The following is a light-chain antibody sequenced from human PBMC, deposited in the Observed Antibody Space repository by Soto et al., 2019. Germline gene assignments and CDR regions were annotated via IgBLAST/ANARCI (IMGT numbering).Light chain of an antibody. J-gene: IGLJ2*01. Sequence: QSALTQPASVSGSPGQAITISCTGTSSDVGRYHLVSWYQQHPGKAPKLMIYEVSNRPSGVSNRFSGSKSGNTASLTISGLQAEDEADYYCSSYTSSSTVVFGGGTKLTVL. CDR3: SSYTSSSTVV. V-gene: IGLV2-14*02. CDR2: EVS. CDR1: SSDVGRYHL.